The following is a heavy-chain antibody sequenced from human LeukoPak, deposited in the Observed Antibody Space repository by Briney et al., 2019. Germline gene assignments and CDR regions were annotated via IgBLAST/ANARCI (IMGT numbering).Heavy chain of an antibody. CDR2: IDSSSATI. J-gene: IGHJ4*02. V-gene: IGHV3-48*01. CDR3: ATDGRLLDY. Sequence: GGSLRLSCAASGFTFKIYSMNWVRKAPGKGLEWVSYIDSSSATIFYADSVRGRFTISRDNAKNSLFLQMNSLRADDTAVYYCATDGRLLDYWGQGTLVTVSS. CDR1: GFTFKIYS.